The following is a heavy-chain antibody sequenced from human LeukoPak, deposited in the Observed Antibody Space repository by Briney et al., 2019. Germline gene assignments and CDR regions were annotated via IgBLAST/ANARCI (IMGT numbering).Heavy chain of an antibody. CDR1: GFTFSSYA. CDR2: ISYDGSNK. V-gene: IGHV3-30-3*01. D-gene: IGHD2-2*01. CDR3: ARDTQYGYYGMDV. Sequence: GRSLRLSCAASGFTFSSYAMHWVRQAPGKGLEWVAVISYDGSNKYYADSVKGRFTISRDNSKNTLYLQMNSLRAEDTAVYYCARDTQYGYYGMDVWGQGTTVTVSS. J-gene: IGHJ6*02.